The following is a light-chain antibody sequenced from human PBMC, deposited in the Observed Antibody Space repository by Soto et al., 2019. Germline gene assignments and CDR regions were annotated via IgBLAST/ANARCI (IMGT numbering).Light chain of an antibody. Sequence: QSALTQPASVSGSPGQSITISCTGTSSDVGGYSYVSWYQQHPGKAPKLMISDASNRPSGVSNRFSGSKSGNTASLTISGLQTEDEDDYDCSSYTTSSTYVFGTGTKVT. V-gene: IGLV2-14*01. J-gene: IGLJ1*01. CDR2: DAS. CDR1: SSDVGGYSY. CDR3: SSYTTSSTYV.